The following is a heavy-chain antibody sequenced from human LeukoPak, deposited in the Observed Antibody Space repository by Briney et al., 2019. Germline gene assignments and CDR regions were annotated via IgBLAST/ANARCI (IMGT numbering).Heavy chain of an antibody. Sequence: SETLSLTCSVSGGSISSYYWSWIRQPAGKGLEWIGRIYTSGSTNYNPSLKSRVTISLDTSRNQFSLKLNSVTAADTAVYYCAKSNGYGLVDIWGQGTMVTVSS. CDR3: AKSNGYGLVDI. CDR2: IYTSGST. CDR1: GGSISSYY. J-gene: IGHJ3*02. D-gene: IGHD3-10*01. V-gene: IGHV4-4*07.